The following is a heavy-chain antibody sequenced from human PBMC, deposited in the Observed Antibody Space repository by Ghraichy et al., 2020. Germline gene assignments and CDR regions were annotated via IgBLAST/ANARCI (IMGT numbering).Heavy chain of an antibody. V-gene: IGHV3-23*01. CDR1: GFTFSSYA. Sequence: GGSLRLSCAASGFTFSSYAMSWVRQAPGKGLEWVSAISGSGGSTNYADSVKGRFSISRDKSKNTLYLQMNSLRAEDTAVYYCAGTFWSGYPIDYWGQGTLVTVSS. D-gene: IGHD3-3*01. CDR3: AGTFWSGYPIDY. J-gene: IGHJ4*02. CDR2: ISGSGGST.